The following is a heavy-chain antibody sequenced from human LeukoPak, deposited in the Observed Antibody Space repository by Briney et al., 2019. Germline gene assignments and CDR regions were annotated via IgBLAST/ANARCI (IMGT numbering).Heavy chain of an antibody. V-gene: IGHV1-69*05. D-gene: IGHD2-15*01. CDR2: IIPIFGTA. J-gene: IGHJ4*01. CDR1: GGTFSSYA. CDR3: ARADCSGGSCYRYFDY. Sequence: SVKVSCKASGGTFSSYAISWVRQAPGQGREWMGGIIPIFGTANYAQKFQGRVTITTDESTSTAYMELSSLRSEDTAVYYCARADCSGGSCYRYFDYWGQEPWSPSPQ.